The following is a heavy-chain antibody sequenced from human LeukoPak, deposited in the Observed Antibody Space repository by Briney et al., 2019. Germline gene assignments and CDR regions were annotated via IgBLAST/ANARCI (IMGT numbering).Heavy chain of an antibody. CDR3: AREGTYNSYDSSGYPIGY. V-gene: IGHV1-18*01. CDR2: MSGYNGNT. CDR1: GSTFTSYG. D-gene: IGHD3-22*01. J-gene: IGHJ4*02. Sequence: ASVKVSCKASGSTFTSYGISWVRQAPGQGLEWMGWMSGYNGNTNYAQKLQGRVTMTTDTSTSTAYMELRSLRSDDTAVYYCAREGTYNSYDSSGYPIGYWGQGTLVTVSS.